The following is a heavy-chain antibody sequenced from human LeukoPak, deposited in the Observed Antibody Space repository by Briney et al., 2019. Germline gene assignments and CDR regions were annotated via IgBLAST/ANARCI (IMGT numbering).Heavy chain of an antibody. D-gene: IGHD3-10*01. CDR2: MNPNSGNT. Sequence: ASVKVSCKASGYTFTSYDTNWVRQATGQGLEWMGWMNPNSGNTGYAQKFQGRVTMTRNTSISTAYMELSSLRSGDTAVYYCAGAPMITMVRGARRGWFDPWGQGTLVTVSS. CDR1: GYTFTSYD. J-gene: IGHJ5*02. CDR3: AGAPMITMVRGARRGWFDP. V-gene: IGHV1-8*01.